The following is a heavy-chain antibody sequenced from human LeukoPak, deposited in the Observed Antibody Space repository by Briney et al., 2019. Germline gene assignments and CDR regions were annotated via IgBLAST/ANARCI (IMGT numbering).Heavy chain of an antibody. CDR3: AKDPDTAMVSSPPDY. D-gene: IGHD5-18*01. CDR1: GFTFSSYA. V-gene: IGHV3-30*04. CDR2: ISYDGSNK. Sequence: GRSLRLSCAASGFTFSSYAMHWVRQAPGKGLEWVAVISYDGSNKYYADSVKGRFTISRDNSKNTLYLQMNSLRAEDTAVYYCAKDPDTAMVSSPPDYWGQGTLVTVSS. J-gene: IGHJ4*02.